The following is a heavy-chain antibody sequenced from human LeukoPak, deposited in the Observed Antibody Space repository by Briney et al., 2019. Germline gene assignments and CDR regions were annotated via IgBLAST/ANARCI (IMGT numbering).Heavy chain of an antibody. CDR3: ARGGIVVVTAIDY. Sequence: PGGSLRLSCAASGFTFSSYWMHWVRQAPGKGLVWVSRINSDGSSTSYADSVKGRFTISRDNAKNTLYLQMNSLRAEDTAVYYCARGGIVVVTAIDYWGQGTLVTVSS. J-gene: IGHJ4*02. V-gene: IGHV3-74*01. CDR1: GFTFSSYW. D-gene: IGHD2-21*02. CDR2: INSDGSST.